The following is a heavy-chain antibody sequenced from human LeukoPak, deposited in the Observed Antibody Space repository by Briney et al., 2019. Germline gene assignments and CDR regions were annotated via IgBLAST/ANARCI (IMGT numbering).Heavy chain of an antibody. Sequence: SETLSLTCAVYGGSFSGYYWSWIRQPPGKGLEWIGEINHSGSTSYNPSLKSRVTISVDTSKNQFSLKLSSVTAADTAVYYCARGAPYCGGDCNDYWGQGTLVTVSS. V-gene: IGHV4-34*01. CDR3: ARGAPYCGGDCNDY. D-gene: IGHD2-21*02. J-gene: IGHJ4*02. CDR2: INHSGST. CDR1: GGSFSGYY.